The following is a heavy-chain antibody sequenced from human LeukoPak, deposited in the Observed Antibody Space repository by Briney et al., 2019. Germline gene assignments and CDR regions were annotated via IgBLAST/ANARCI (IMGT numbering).Heavy chain of an antibody. Sequence: PGGFLRLSCAASGFTFSNAWMSWVRQAPGKGLEWVSFIYTTGRTHDSDSVKGRFTISRDSSKNTLYLQMNSLRAEDTAVYYCARRAGDYSHPYDYWGQGTLVTVSS. CDR2: IYTTGRT. CDR3: ARRAGDYSHPYDY. CDR1: GFTFSNAW. V-gene: IGHV3-53*01. D-gene: IGHD3-22*01. J-gene: IGHJ4*02.